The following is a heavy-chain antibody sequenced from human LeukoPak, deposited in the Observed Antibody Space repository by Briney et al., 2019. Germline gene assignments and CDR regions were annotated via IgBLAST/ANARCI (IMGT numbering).Heavy chain of an antibody. CDR2: IYYSGST. CDR1: GGSVSSGTYY. Sequence: PSETLSLTCTVSGGSVSSGTYYWSWIRQPPGKGLEWIGYIYYSGSTNYNPSLKSRVTISVDTSKNQFSLKLSSVTAADTAVYYCARGLRIQLWLSLDYWGQGTLVTVSS. J-gene: IGHJ4*02. D-gene: IGHD5-18*01. CDR3: ARGLRIQLWLSLDY. V-gene: IGHV4-61*01.